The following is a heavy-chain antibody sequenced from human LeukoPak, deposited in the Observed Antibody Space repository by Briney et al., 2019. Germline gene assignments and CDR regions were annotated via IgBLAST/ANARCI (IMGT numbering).Heavy chain of an antibody. CDR2: IYTSGSA. Sequence: PSQTLSLTCIVSGGSIGTGDFYWSWIRQPAGKELEWIGRIYTSGSADYNPSLKSRVTISDRSKSQFSLKLSSVTAADTAVYYCARDLGYSSGWYDYWGQGTLVTVSS. J-gene: IGHJ4*02. CDR3: ARDLGYSSGWYDY. CDR1: GGSIGTGDFY. V-gene: IGHV4-61*02. D-gene: IGHD6-19*01.